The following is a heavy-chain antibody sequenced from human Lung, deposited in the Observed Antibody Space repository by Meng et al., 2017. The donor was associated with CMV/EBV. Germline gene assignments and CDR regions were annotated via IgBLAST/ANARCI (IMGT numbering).Heavy chain of an antibody. CDR3: ARDRGSAEYYLVC. V-gene: IGHV3-20*04. CDR1: GFTFDDYG. CDR2: IIWNGASA. Sequence: GESXKISCAASGFTFDDYGMSWVRQVPGKGLEWVSGIIWNGASASYADSVKGRFTISRDNAKNSLYLQMNSLRAEDTALYYCARDRGSAEYYLVCWGQGTLVTVSS. J-gene: IGHJ4*02. D-gene: IGHD1-26*01.